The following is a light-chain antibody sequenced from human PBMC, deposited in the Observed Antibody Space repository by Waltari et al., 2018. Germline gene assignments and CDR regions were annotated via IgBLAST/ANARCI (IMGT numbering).Light chain of an antibody. J-gene: IGLJ7*01. Sequence: QSVLTQPPSVSAAPGQRVTISSSGGHSKIGNHYVSWYRQFPGPAPELLIYEYVERPSGVPGRFSGSKSGTSATLDITGLQAGDEADYYCGTWDSSLSGAVFGGGTHLTVL. CDR1: HSKIGNHY. CDR2: EYV. V-gene: IGLV1-51*02. CDR3: GTWDSSLSGAV.